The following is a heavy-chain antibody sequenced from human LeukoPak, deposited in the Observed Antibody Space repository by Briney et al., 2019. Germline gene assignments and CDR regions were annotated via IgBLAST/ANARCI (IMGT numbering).Heavy chain of an antibody. V-gene: IGHV3-23*01. Sequence: GGSLRLSCAASGFTFSSYAITWVRQAPGKGLEWVSAVSSNGAKTYYADSVKGRFTISRDNTKNMLYLQMNSLRAEDTAIYYCVRVGTDSIGSYPDYWGQGTLVTVTS. J-gene: IGHJ4*02. CDR1: GFTFSSYA. CDR3: VRVGTDSIGSYPDY. CDR2: VSSNGAKT. D-gene: IGHD3-22*01.